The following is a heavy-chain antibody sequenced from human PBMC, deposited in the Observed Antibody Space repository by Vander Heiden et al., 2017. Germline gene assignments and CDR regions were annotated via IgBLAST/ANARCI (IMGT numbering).Heavy chain of an antibody. CDR3: ASPVVVVAATGDAFDI. CDR1: GFTFSSYS. J-gene: IGHJ3*02. D-gene: IGHD2-15*01. CDR2: IRSSSSYI. V-gene: IGHV3-21*01. Sequence: EVQLVESGGGLVKPGGSLRLSCAASGFTFSSYSMNWVRQAPGKGLEWVSSIRSSSSYIYYADSVKGRFTISRDNAKNSLYLQMNSLRAEDTAVYYCASPVVVVAATGDAFDIWGRGTMVTVSS.